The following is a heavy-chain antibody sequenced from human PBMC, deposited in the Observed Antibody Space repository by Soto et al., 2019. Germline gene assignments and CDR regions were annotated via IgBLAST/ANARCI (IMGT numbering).Heavy chain of an antibody. Sequence: PGGSLRLSCAASGFTFSSYWMHWVRQAPGKGLVWVSRINSDGSSTSYADSVKGRFTISRDNAENTLYLQMNSLRAEDTAVYYCARDYGDHNPPNDYWGQGTLVTVSS. D-gene: IGHD4-17*01. CDR1: GFTFSSYW. V-gene: IGHV3-74*01. J-gene: IGHJ4*02. CDR2: INSDGSST. CDR3: ARDYGDHNPPNDY.